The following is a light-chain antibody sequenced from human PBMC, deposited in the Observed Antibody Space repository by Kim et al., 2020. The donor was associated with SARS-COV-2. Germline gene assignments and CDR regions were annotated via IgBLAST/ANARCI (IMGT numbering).Light chain of an antibody. V-gene: IGLV6-57*02. CDR2: EDN. Sequence: GKTVTISCTGSSRSIASNYVQWYQQRPGSAPTTVIYEDNQRPSGVPDRFSGSIDSSSNSASLTISGLKTEDEADYYCQSYDSSNQVFGGGTQLTVL. J-gene: IGLJ3*02. CDR3: QSYDSSNQV. CDR1: SRSIASNY.